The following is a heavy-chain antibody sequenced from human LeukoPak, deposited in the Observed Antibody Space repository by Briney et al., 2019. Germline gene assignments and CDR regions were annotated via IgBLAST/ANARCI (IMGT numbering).Heavy chain of an antibody. Sequence: PGSSLRLSCAASGFTFSSYAMHWLRQAPGKGLEWVAVISYDGSNKYYADSVKGRFTISRDNSKNTLYLQMNSLRGEDTDVYYCARDEWYKLLFRFDYWGQGTLVTVSS. CDR2: ISYDGSNK. J-gene: IGHJ4*02. V-gene: IGHV3-30*04. D-gene: IGHD2-2*01. CDR1: GFTFSSYA. CDR3: ARDEWYKLLFRFDY.